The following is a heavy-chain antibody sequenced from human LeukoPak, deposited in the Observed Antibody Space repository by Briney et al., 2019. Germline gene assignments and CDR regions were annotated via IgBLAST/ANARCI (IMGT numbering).Heavy chain of an antibody. CDR1: GGSFSGYY. CDR2: INHSGGT. V-gene: IGHV4-34*01. CDR3: ARGEANRGYFDY. Sequence: SSETLSLTCAVYGGSFSGYYWSWIRQPPGKGLEWIGEINHSGGTNYNPSLKSRVTISVDTSKNQFSLKLSSVTAADTAVYYCARGEANRGYFDYWGQGTLVTVSS. D-gene: IGHD7-27*01. J-gene: IGHJ4*02.